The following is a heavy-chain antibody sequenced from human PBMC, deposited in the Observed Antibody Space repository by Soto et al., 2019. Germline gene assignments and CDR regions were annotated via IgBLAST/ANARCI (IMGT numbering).Heavy chain of an antibody. Sequence: QVQLQESGPGLVKPSWTLSLTCAVSGDSISSDKWWSWVRQPQGKGLEWIGESHHSGRTNYNPSLKSRVTIFVEKSKNQVSMELSSMTAADTAVDYCARGGDWQFDYWGQGTLVTVSS. CDR2: SHHSGRT. CDR3: ARGGDWQFDY. D-gene: IGHD2-21*02. V-gene: IGHV4-4*02. CDR1: GDSISSDKW. J-gene: IGHJ4*02.